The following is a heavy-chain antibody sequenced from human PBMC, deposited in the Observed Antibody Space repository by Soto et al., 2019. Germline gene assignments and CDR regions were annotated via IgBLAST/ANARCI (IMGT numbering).Heavy chain of an antibody. CDR1: SGSISSSNW. CDR2: IYHSGST. CDR3: ARGTRSSSQGFDY. J-gene: IGHJ4*02. D-gene: IGHD6-13*01. V-gene: IGHV4-4*02. Sequence: PSETLSLTCAVSSGSISSSNWWSWVRQPPGKGLEWIGEIYHSGSTNYNPSLKSRVTISVDKSKNQFSLKLSSVTAADTAVYYWARGTRSSSQGFDYWGQGTLVTVSS.